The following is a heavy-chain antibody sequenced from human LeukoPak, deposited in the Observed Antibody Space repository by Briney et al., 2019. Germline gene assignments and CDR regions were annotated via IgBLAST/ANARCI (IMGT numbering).Heavy chain of an antibody. V-gene: IGHV3-13*01. D-gene: IGHD5-18*01. J-gene: IGHJ5*02. CDR3: ARDVGYRSWFDP. CDR2: ITPAGDT. Sequence: GGSLRLSCAASGFTFSTYDMHWVRQPTGKGLEWVSTITPAGDTYYPGSVKGRFTISRDNVKNSLYLQMNSLTAEDTAMYYCARDVGYRSWFDPWGQGTLVTVSS. CDR1: GFTFSTYD.